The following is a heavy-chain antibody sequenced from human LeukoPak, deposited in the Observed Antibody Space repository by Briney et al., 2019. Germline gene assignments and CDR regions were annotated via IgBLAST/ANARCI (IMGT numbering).Heavy chain of an antibody. CDR3: ARGGYSYGQRIDY. J-gene: IGHJ4*02. D-gene: IGHD5-18*01. CDR1: GGSISKSSYY. Sequence: PSETLSLTCTVSGGSISKSSYYWGWIRQPPGKGLEWIGNIYYSGSTYYNPSLKSRVTISVDTSKNQFSLKLSSVTAADTAVYYCARGGYSYGQRIDYWGQGTLVTVSS. V-gene: IGHV4-39*01. CDR2: IYYSGST.